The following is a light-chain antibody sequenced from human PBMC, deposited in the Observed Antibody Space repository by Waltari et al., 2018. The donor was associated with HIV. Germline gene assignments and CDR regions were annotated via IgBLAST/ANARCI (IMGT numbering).Light chain of an antibody. J-gene: IGKJ2*01. CDR1: QGVSTY. CDR2: KAS. CDR3: QQRTNWPPYT. Sequence: EIVLTQSPATLSLSPGERATLSCRASQGVSTYLAWYQHKPGQAPRLLIYKASNRATGIPARFSGSGSGTDFTLTISSLEPEDFAVYYCQQRTNWPPYTFGQGTKLEIK. V-gene: IGKV3-11*01.